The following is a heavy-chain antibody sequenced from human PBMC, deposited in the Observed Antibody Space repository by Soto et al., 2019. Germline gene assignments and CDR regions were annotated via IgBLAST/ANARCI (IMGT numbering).Heavy chain of an antibody. D-gene: IGHD2-21*02. CDR3: ARGHCDGDCYLFGS. J-gene: IGHJ4*02. V-gene: IGHV3-23*01. CDR1: GFTFSSYA. Sequence: LRLSCAASGFTFSSYAMSWVRQAPGNRLEWVSGISGTGVTTYYADSVRGRFTISRDNSKNTLYLQMNSLRAEDTAVYYCARGHCDGDCYLFGSWGQGTLVTVSS. CDR2: ISGTGVTT.